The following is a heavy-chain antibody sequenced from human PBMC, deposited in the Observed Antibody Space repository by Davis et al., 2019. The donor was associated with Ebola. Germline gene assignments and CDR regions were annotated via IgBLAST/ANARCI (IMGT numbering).Heavy chain of an antibody. J-gene: IGHJ6*02. D-gene: IGHD2-2*02. CDR3: ARGGYCSSTSCYTPLTYYYYGMDV. Sequence: AASVKVSCKASGYTFTGYYMHWVRQAPGQGLEWMGWINPNSGGTNYAQKFQGWVTMTRDTSISTAYMELSRLRSDDTAVYYCARGGYCSSTSCYTPLTYYYYGMDVWGQGTTVTVSS. CDR2: INPNSGGT. V-gene: IGHV1-2*04. CDR1: GYTFTGYY.